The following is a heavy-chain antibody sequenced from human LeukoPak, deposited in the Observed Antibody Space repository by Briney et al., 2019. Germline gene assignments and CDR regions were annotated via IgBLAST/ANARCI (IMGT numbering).Heavy chain of an antibody. Sequence: NASQTLSLTCTVSGGPISRYYWSWIRQHAGKGLEWIGRIYTNGSANYNPSLKSRVTISVDTPRNQFSLKLSSVTAADTAVYYCAREELRGPRAYCSSTSCFRGYFDYWGQGTLVTVSS. CDR3: AREELRGPRAYCSSTSCFRGYFDY. D-gene: IGHD2-2*01. J-gene: IGHJ4*02. V-gene: IGHV4-4*07. CDR1: GGPISRYY. CDR2: IYTNGSA.